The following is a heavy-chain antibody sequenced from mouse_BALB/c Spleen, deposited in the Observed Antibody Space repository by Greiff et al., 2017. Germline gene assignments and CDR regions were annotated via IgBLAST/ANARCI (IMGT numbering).Heavy chain of an antibody. V-gene: IGHV3-6*02. CDR3: ARGIYYGYD. Sequence: EVQLQESGPGLVKPSQSLSLTCSVTGYSITSGYYWNWIRQFPGNKLEWMGYISYDGSNNYNPSLKNRISITRDTSKNQFFLKLNSVTTEDTATYYCARGIYYGYDGGQGTLVTVSA. CDR2: ISYDGSN. CDR1: GYSITSGYY. J-gene: IGHJ3*01. D-gene: IGHD2-2*01.